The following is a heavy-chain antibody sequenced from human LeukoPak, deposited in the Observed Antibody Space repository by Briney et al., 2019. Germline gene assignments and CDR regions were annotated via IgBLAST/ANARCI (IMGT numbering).Heavy chain of an antibody. CDR2: ISGSGGST. Sequence: GGSLRLSCAASGFTFSSYAMSWVRQAPGKGLEWVSAISGSGGSTYYADSVKGRSTISRDNSKNTLYLQMNSLRAEDTAVYYCARGDYDSSGYYSAYYFDYWGQGTLVTVSS. J-gene: IGHJ4*02. D-gene: IGHD3-22*01. CDR3: ARGDYDSSGYYSAYYFDY. CDR1: GFTFSSYA. V-gene: IGHV3-23*01.